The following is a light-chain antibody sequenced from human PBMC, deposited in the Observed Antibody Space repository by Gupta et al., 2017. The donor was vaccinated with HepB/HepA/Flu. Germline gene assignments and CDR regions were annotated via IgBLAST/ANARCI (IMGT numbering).Light chain of an antibody. J-gene: IGKJ1*01. CDR3: QHYSTSWT. CDR1: QSVSSTY. CDR2: GTS. V-gene: IGKV3-20*01. Sequence: PGDRATLSCRASQSVSSTYLAWFQQQSGQAPRLLIYGTSSGTTGIPHRISGGWSGTDFTVTSSRPEAEVFAEYCCQHYSTSWTFGQGTTVEMK.